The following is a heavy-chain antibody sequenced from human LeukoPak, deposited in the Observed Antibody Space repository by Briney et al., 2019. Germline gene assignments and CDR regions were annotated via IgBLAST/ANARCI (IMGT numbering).Heavy chain of an antibody. Sequence: PSETLSLTCAVYGGSFSGYYWSWIRQPPGKGLEWIGEINHSGSTNYNPSLKSRVTISVDTSKNQFSLKLSSVTAADTAVYYCARGLTYYYDSSGYRLRWFDPWGQGTLVTVSS. V-gene: IGHV4-34*01. J-gene: IGHJ5*02. CDR3: ARGLTYYYDSSGYRLRWFDP. D-gene: IGHD3-22*01. CDR2: INHSGST. CDR1: GGSFSGYY.